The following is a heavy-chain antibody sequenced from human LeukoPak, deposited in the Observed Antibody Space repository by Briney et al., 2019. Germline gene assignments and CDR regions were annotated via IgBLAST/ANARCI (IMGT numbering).Heavy chain of an antibody. CDR2: IYYSGST. J-gene: IGHJ4*02. Sequence: SETLSLTCTVSGGSTSGYYWNWIRQPPGKGLEWIGYIYYSGSTNYNPSLKSRVTISVDTSKNQFSLKLSSVTAADTAVYYCARGRTVTTYDYWGQGTLVTVSS. V-gene: IGHV4-59*01. CDR3: ARGRTVTTYDY. CDR1: GGSTSGYY. D-gene: IGHD4-17*01.